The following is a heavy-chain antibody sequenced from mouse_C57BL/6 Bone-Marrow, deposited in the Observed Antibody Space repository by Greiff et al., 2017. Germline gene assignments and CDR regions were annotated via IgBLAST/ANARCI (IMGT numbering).Heavy chain of an antibody. J-gene: IGHJ3*01. CDR1: GFTFSDYG. CDR3: ARRWFAY. Sequence: DVKLVESGGGLVKPGGSLKLSCAASGFTFSDYGMHWVRQAPEKGLEWVAYISSGSSTIYYADTVKGRFTITRDNAKNTLFLQMTSLRSEDTAMYYCARRWFAYWGQGTLVTVSA. CDR2: ISSGSSTI. V-gene: IGHV5-17*01.